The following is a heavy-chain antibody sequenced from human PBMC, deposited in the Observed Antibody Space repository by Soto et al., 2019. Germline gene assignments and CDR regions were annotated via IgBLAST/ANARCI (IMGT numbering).Heavy chain of an antibody. Sequence: QVQLQESGPGLVKPSETLSLTCTVSGGSISSYYWSWIRQLPGKGLEWIGYIYYSGSTNYNPSLKSRVTISVDTSKNQFSLKLSAVTAADTAVYYCARYHSDGYNFSFDYWGQGTLVTVSS. J-gene: IGHJ4*02. CDR1: GGSISSYY. CDR2: IYYSGST. CDR3: ARYHSDGYNFSFDY. V-gene: IGHV4-59*01. D-gene: IGHD5-12*01.